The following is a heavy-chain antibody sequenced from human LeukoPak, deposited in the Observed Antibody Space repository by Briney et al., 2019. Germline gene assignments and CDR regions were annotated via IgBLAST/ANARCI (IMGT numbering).Heavy chain of an antibody. J-gene: IGHJ4*02. CDR2: FDPEDGET. Sequence: ASVKVSCKVSGYTLTELSMHWVRQAPGKGLEWMGGFDPEDGETIYAQKFQGRVTMTEDTSTDTAYMELSSLRSEDTAEYYCATDGGSALKYSSGYWGQGTLVTVSS. V-gene: IGHV1-24*01. CDR3: ATDGGSALKYSSGY. D-gene: IGHD6-25*01. CDR1: GYTLTELS.